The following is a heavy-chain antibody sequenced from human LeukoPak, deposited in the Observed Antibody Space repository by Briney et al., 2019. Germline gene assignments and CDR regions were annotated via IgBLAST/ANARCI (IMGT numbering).Heavy chain of an antibody. J-gene: IGHJ5*02. CDR1: GFTVSSNY. D-gene: IGHD6-13*01. Sequence: GGSLRLSCAASGFTVSSNYMSWVRQAPGKGLEWVSVIYSGGSTYYADSVKGRFTISRDNSKNTLYLQMNSLRAEDTAVYYCAKKAEPYSSKGVQFDPWGQGTLVTVSS. CDR2: IYSGGST. CDR3: AKKAEPYSSKGVQFDP. V-gene: IGHV3-53*01.